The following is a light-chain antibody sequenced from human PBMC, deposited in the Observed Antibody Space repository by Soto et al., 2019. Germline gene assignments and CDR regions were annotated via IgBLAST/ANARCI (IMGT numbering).Light chain of an antibody. J-gene: IGKJ4*01. CDR2: AAS. V-gene: IGKV3D-20*02. CDR1: QSVSSSY. CDR3: QQSYKILT. Sequence: IVLTQSPGTLSLSPGERATLSCRASQSVSSSYLAWYQQKPGQAPRLLIYAASSLQGGVPSRFSGSGYGTQFTLTISGLQTEDFATYYCQQSYKILTFGGGTKVDIK.